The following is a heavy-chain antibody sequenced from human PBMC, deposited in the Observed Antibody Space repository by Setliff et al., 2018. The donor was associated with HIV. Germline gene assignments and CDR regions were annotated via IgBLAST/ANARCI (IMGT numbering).Heavy chain of an antibody. D-gene: IGHD3-10*01. CDR1: GGSISSGDYY. V-gene: IGHV4-30-4*08. CDR2: IYYSGST. CDR3: ARVPLVRGAVDY. Sequence: PSETLSLTCTVSGGSISSGDYYWSWIRQPPGKGLEWIGYIYYSGSTYYNPSLKSRVTISVDTSKNQFSLKLSSVTAADTAVYYCARVPLVRGAVDYWGQGTLVTVPQ. J-gene: IGHJ4*02.